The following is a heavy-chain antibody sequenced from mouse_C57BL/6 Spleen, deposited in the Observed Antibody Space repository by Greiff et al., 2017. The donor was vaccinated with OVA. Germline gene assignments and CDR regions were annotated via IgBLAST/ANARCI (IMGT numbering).Heavy chain of an antibody. D-gene: IGHD2-3*01. V-gene: IGHV1-78*01. CDR3: ARSRRSIYFDY. CDR1: GYTFTSYS. Sequence: VQLLQPEAELVKPGASVKLSCKASGYTFTSYSIHWMKQRPEQGLEWIGYIYPRDGSTKYNEKFKGKATLTVDKSSSTAYMQLNSLASEDSAVYFCARSRRSIYFDYWGQGTTLTVSS. J-gene: IGHJ2*01. CDR2: IYPRDGST.